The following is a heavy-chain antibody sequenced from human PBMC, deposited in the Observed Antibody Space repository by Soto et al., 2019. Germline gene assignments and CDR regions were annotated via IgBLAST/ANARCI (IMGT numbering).Heavy chain of an antibody. CDR3: ARRIVGSEGVFDY. J-gene: IGHJ4*02. CDR1: GYTFTSYG. D-gene: IGHD2-15*01. CDR2: MNPNSANT. V-gene: IGHV1-8*01. Sequence: GASVKVSCKASGYTFTSYGINWVRQATGQGLEWMGWMNPNSANTGYARKFQGRVSMTSTTSISTAYMELSSLRSEDTAMYYCARRIVGSEGVFDYWGQGTLVTVSS.